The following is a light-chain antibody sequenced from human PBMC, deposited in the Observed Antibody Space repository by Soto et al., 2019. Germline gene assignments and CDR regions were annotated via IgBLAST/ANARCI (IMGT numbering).Light chain of an antibody. J-gene: IGKJ2*01. CDR1: QSVSSY. CDR3: QQRSNWPRT. V-gene: IGKV3-11*01. CDR2: DAS. Sequence: EIVLTQSPATLSLSPGERATLSCRASQSVSSYLAWYQQKPGQAPRLLIYDASNRATGIPARFSGSGSGTDFPLTISSLGPEDFAVYYCQQRSNWPRTFGQGTKLEIK.